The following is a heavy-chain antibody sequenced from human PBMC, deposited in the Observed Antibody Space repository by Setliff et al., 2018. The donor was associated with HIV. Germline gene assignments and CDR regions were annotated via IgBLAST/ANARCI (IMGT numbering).Heavy chain of an antibody. D-gene: IGHD6-13*01. Sequence: ASVKVSCKASGYTFTGYGISWVRQAPGQGLEWMGWISAYNGNTNYAQKLQGRVTMTTDTSTSTAYTELRSLRSDDTAVYYCARGYSAAGTLYYYGMDVWGQGTTVTVSS. CDR2: ISAYNGNT. CDR3: ARGYSAAGTLYYYGMDV. V-gene: IGHV1-18*01. CDR1: GYTFTGYG. J-gene: IGHJ6*02.